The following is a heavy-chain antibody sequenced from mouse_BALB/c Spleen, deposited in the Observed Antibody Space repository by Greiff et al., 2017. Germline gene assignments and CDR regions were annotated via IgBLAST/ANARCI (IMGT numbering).Heavy chain of an antibody. V-gene: IGHV1-9*01. J-gene: IGHJ4*01. Sequence: VQLQQSGAELMKPGASVKISCKATGYTFSSYWIEWVKQRPGHGLEWIGEILPGSGSTNYNEKFKGKATFTADTSSNTAYMQLSSLTSEDSAVYYCARPLGYYYAMDYWGQGTSVTVSS. D-gene: IGHD1-2*01. CDR1: GYTFSSYW. CDR3: ARPLGYYYAMDY. CDR2: ILPGSGST.